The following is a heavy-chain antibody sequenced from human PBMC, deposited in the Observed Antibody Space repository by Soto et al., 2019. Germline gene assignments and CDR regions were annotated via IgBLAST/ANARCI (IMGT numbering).Heavy chain of an antibody. Sequence: PGGSLRLSCAASGFTFSSYGMHWVRQAPGKGLEWVAVISYDGSNKYYADSVKGRFTISRDNSKNTLYLQMNSLRAEDTAVYYCAGGDYGYYYYGTDVWGQGTTVTVS. D-gene: IGHD4-17*01. J-gene: IGHJ6*02. CDR2: ISYDGSNK. V-gene: IGHV3-30*03. CDR3: AGGDYGYYYYGTDV. CDR1: GFTFSSYG.